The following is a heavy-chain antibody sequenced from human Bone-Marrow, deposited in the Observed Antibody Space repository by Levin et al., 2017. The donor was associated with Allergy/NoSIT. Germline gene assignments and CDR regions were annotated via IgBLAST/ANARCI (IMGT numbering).Heavy chain of an antibody. Sequence: GGSLRLSCAASGFTFSSYSMNWVRQAPGKGLEWVSSISSSSSYIYYADSVKGRFTISRDNAKNSLYLQMNSLRAEDTAVYYCARDWVSSWYLIPDAPYYYYYGMDVWGQGTTVTVSS. J-gene: IGHJ6*02. CDR2: ISSSSSYI. V-gene: IGHV3-21*01. D-gene: IGHD6-13*01. CDR1: GFTFSSYS. CDR3: ARDWVSSWYLIPDAPYYYYYGMDV.